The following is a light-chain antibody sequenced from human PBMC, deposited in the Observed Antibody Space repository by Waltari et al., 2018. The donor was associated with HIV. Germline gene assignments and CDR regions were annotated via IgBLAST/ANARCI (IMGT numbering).Light chain of an antibody. J-gene: IGKJ5*01. CDR2: AAS. CDR3: QQYKSYPIT. Sequence: DIQMTQSPSSLSASVGDRVTITCRANQDINNYLVWFQQKPGKAPKSLSYAASSLQSGVPSRFSGSGSGTDFTLTISSLQSEDFVTYYCQQYKSYPITFGQGTRLEIK. CDR1: QDINNY. V-gene: IGKV1-16*01.